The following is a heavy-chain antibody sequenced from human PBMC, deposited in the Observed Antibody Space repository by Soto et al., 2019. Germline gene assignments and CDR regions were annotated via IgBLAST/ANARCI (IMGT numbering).Heavy chain of an antibody. Sequence: PGGSLRLSCAASGFDVSNTDMSWVRQAPGKGLEWVSVIYSGGYTNYADSVKGRFIVSRDSPKNTLYLQMDSLRAEDTAVYYCAREAIIVIAAPESYFDYWGQGTLVTVSS. D-gene: IGHD3-22*01. CDR2: IYSGGYT. J-gene: IGHJ4*02. CDR3: AREAIIVIAAPESYFDY. V-gene: IGHV3-66*01. CDR1: GFDVSNTD.